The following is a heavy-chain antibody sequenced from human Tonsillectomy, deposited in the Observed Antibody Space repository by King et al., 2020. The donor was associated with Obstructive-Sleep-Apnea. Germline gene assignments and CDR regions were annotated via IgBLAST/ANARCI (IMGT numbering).Heavy chain of an antibody. D-gene: IGHD3-22*01. CDR3: ARVPYYYESSGYDY. Sequence: VQLVESGGGVVQPGGSLRLSCAASGFTFSTYTFHWVRQSPGKGLEWGALISYHGFNKDYADSVKGRYTISRDNSKNTLYLQMSSLRAEDTAVYYCARVPYYYESSGYDYWGQGTLVTVSS. CDR1: GFTFSTYT. J-gene: IGHJ4*02. CDR2: ISYHGFNK. V-gene: IGHV3-30-3*01.